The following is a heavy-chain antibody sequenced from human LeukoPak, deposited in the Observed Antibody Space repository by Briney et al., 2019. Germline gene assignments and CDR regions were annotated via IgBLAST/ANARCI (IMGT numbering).Heavy chain of an antibody. CDR1: GYTFTSYG. CDR3: ASLHHDILTGYPDYAFDI. D-gene: IGHD3-9*01. J-gene: IGHJ3*02. Sequence: ASVKVSCKASGYTFTSYGISWVRQAPGQGLEWMGWISAYNGNTNYAQKLQGRVTMTTDTSTSTAYMGLRSLRSDDTAVYYCASLHHDILTGYPDYAFDIWGQGTMVTVSS. CDR2: ISAYNGNT. V-gene: IGHV1-18*01.